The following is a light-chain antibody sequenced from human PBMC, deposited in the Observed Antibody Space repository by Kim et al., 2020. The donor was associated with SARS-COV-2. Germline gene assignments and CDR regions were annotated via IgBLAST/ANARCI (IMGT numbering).Light chain of an antibody. Sequence: ELTQPPSASGTPGRTVTISCSGSSSNIGSNTVNWYQQLPGTAPKLLIYSSSQRPSGVTDRFSGSKSGTSVSLAISGLQSGDEADYYCASWDDTLNAVLFGGGTQLTVL. CDR3: ASWDDTLNAVL. CDR2: SSS. V-gene: IGLV1-44*01. J-gene: IGLJ2*01. CDR1: SSNIGSNT.